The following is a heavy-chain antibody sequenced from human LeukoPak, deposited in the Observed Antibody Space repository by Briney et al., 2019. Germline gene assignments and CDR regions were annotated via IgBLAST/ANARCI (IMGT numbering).Heavy chain of an antibody. CDR3: AINRGGAFSSSPLPVS. CDR2: IYSGGST. V-gene: IGHV3-53*01. D-gene: IGHD6-13*01. CDR1: GFTVSSNY. J-gene: IGHJ4*02. Sequence: GSLRLSCAASGFTVSSNYMSWVRQAPGKGLEWVSVIYSGGSTYYADSVKGRFTISRDNSKNTLYLQMNSLRAEDTAVYYCAINRGGAFSSSPLPVSWGQGTLVTVSS.